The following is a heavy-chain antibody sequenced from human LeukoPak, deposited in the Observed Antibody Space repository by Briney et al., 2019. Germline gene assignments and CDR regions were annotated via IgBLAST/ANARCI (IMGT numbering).Heavy chain of an antibody. V-gene: IGHV4-31*03. J-gene: IGHJ4*02. CDR2: IYYSGST. CDR3: ARAHYDSSGYLVDY. D-gene: IGHD3-22*01. Sequence: PSQTLSLTCTVSGGSIRSGNYYWNWIRQHPGKGLEWIGYIYYSGSTYYNPSLKSRISISGDTSKNQFSLKLSSVTAADTAVYYCARAHYDSSGYLVDYWGQGTLVTDSS. CDR1: GGSIRSGNYY.